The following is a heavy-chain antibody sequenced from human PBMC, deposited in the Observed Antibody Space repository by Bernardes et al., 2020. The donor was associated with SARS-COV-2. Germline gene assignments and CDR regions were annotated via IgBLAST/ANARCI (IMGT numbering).Heavy chain of an antibody. CDR3: ARDWGHDYGDYSMD. V-gene: IGHV3-7*01. CDR2: IKQDGSEK. Sequence: GGSLRLSCAASGFTFSSYWMSWVRQAPGKGLEWVANIKQDGSEKYYVDSVKGRFTISRDNAKNSLYLQMNSLRAEDTAVYYCARDWGHDYGDYSMDWGQGTLVTVSS. J-gene: IGHJ4*02. CDR1: GFTFSSYW. D-gene: IGHD4-17*01.